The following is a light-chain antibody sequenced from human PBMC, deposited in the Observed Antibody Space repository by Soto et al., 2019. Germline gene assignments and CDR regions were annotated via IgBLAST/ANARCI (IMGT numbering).Light chain of an antibody. CDR2: GST. Sequence: QSVLTQPPSVSGAPGQRVTLSCTGSSTNIGAGYDVQWYQQFPGKAPKLLISGSTNRRSGVPDRFSGSESGTSASLTITGLQAEDEADYHSQSYDSSLSAKVFGGGTKLTVL. CDR1: STNIGAGYD. CDR3: QSYDSSLSAKV. V-gene: IGLV1-40*01. J-gene: IGLJ3*02.